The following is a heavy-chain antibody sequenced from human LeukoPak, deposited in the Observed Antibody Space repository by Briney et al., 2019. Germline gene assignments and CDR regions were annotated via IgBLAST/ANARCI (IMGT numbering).Heavy chain of an antibody. D-gene: IGHD3-22*01. CDR2: IIPIFGTA. Sequence: ASVKVSCKASGGTFSSYAISWVRQAPGQGLEWMGGIIPIFGTANYAQKFQGRVTITTDESTSTAYMELSSLRSEDTAVYYGARVVVKYYYDSSGLGAFDIWGQGTMVTVSS. J-gene: IGHJ3*02. CDR1: GGTFSSYA. CDR3: ARVVVKYYYDSSGLGAFDI. V-gene: IGHV1-69*05.